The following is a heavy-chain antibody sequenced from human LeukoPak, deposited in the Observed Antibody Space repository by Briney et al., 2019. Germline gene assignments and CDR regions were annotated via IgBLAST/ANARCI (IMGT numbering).Heavy chain of an antibody. Sequence: AGSLRLSCAASGFTFSSYAMSWVRQAPGKGLEWVSGISGSGGFTYYADSVKGRFTISRDNSKNTLYLQMNSLRADHTAVYYCAKGGSSWSEIDYWGQGTLVTVSS. CDR3: AKGGSSWSEIDY. CDR1: GFTFSSYA. D-gene: IGHD6-13*01. J-gene: IGHJ4*02. CDR2: ISGSGGFT. V-gene: IGHV3-23*01.